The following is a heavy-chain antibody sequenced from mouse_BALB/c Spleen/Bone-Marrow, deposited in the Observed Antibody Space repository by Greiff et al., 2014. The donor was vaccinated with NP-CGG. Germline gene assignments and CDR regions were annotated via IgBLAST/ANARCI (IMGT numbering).Heavy chain of an antibody. Sequence: VHVKQSGAELVKPGASVKLSCAASGFNIKDTYMHWVKQRPEQGLEWIGRIDPANGNTKYDPKSQGKATITADTSSNTAYLQLSXLTSEDTAVDYWARYYYGSSYFDHWGQGTTLTVSS. V-gene: IGHV14-3*02. CDR3: ARYYYGSSYFDH. J-gene: IGHJ2*01. D-gene: IGHD1-1*01. CDR1: GFNIKDTY. CDR2: IDPANGNT.